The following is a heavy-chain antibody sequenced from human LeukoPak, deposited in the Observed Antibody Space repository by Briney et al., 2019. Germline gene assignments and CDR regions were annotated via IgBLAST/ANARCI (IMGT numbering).Heavy chain of an antibody. CDR1: GFTFDDYA. Sequence: GGALRLSCAGSGFTFDDYAMHGVRQARGKGLEGVSLISGDCGSTYYADSVKGRFTISRDNSKNSLYLQMNSLRTEDTALYYCAKDWYHYGMDVWGQGTTVTVSS. V-gene: IGHV3-43*02. CDR2: ISGDCGST. CDR3: AKDWYHYGMDV. J-gene: IGHJ6*02.